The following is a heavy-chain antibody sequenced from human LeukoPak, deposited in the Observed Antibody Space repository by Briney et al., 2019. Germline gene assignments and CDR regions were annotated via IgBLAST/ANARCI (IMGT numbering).Heavy chain of an antibody. J-gene: IGHJ4*02. CDR3: ATQSLYSLWY. CDR1: GFTFSSYA. D-gene: IGHD6-13*01. V-gene: IGHV3-23*01. Sequence: GGSLRLSCAASGFTFSSYAMSWVRQAPGKGLEWVSAISGSGGSTYYADSVKGRFTISRDNSKNTLYLQMNSLRAQDTAVYYCATQSLYSLWYWGQGTLVTVSS. CDR2: ISGSGGST.